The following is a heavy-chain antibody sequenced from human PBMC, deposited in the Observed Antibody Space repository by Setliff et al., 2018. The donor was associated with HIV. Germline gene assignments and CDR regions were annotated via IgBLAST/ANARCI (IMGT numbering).Heavy chain of an antibody. Sequence: PSETLSLTCTVSGGSISSGVFYWTWIRQLPGKGLEWIGYIHYSGNTYYKPSLKSPLSMSVDTSKNQFSLNLTSVTAADTAVYYCARSYNGVSYTWGQGVLVTVSS. CDR1: GGSISSGVFY. V-gene: IGHV4-31*01. CDR3: ARSYNGVSYT. J-gene: IGHJ5*02. D-gene: IGHD2-8*01. CDR2: IHYSGNT.